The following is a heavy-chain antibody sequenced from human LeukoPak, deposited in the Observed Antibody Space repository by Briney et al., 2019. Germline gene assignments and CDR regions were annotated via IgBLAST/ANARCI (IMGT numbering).Heavy chain of an antibody. Sequence: SGTLSLTCAVSGGSISSSNWWSWVRQPPGKGLEWIGEIYHSGSTNYNPSLKSRVTISVDKSKNQFSLKLSSVTAADTAVYYCAREGGIVAVPERRGYYFDYWGQGTLVTVSS. CDR1: GGSISSSNW. D-gene: IGHD2-2*01. CDR3: AREGGIVAVPERRGYYFDY. CDR2: IYHSGST. V-gene: IGHV4-4*02. J-gene: IGHJ4*02.